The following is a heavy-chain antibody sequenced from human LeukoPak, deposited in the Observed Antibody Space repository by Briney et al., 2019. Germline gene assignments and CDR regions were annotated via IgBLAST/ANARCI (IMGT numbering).Heavy chain of an antibody. J-gene: IGHJ5*02. CDR2: ISSSSSYI. CDR3: ATSGYFQSYNWFDP. D-gene: IGHD3-3*01. CDR1: GFTFSSYS. Sequence: GGSLRLSCAASGFTFSSYSMNWVRQAPGKGLEWVSPISSSSSYIYYADSVKGRFTIFRDNAKNLLYLQMNSLRAEDTAVYYCATSGYFQSYNWFDPWGQGTLVTVSS. V-gene: IGHV3-21*01.